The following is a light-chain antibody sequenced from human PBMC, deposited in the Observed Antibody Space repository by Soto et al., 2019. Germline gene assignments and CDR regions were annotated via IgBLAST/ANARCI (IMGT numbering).Light chain of an antibody. CDR3: QQYQTYFRT. Sequence: DIQMTQSPSTLSASVGDRVTITCRASQNISPWLAWYQQKPGKAPKILIYKASSLESGVPSRFSGSDSGTEFTLTISSRQPDDFATYYCQQYQTYFRTFGQGTKLEIK. CDR2: KAS. J-gene: IGKJ2*01. V-gene: IGKV1-5*03. CDR1: QNISPW.